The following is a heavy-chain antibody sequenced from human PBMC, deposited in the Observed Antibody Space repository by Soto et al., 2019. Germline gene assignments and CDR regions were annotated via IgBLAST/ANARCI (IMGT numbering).Heavy chain of an antibody. V-gene: IGHV1-3*04. CDR3: ASRGYDFWSGLDP. D-gene: IGHD3-3*01. CDR1: GYTFTAYG. CDR2: INTGNGHT. J-gene: IGHJ5*02. Sequence: VASVKVSFKASGYTFTAYGIHWVRQAPGQRLEWMGWINTGNGHTKYSQKFQGRVTITRDTSARTAYMELNSLRSEDTAVYYCASRGYDFWSGLDPWGQGTLVTVS.